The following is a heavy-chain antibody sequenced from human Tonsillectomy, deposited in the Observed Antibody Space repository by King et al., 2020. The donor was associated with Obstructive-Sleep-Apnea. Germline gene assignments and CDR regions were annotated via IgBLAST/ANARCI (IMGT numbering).Heavy chain of an antibody. CDR2: MAYDGSNE. CDR3: ARESYGNHYFDY. D-gene: IGHD4-11*01. J-gene: IGHJ4*02. CDR1: GFTFSSYA. Sequence: VQLVESGGGVVQPGRSLRLSCAASGFTFSSYAMHWVRQAPGKGLEWVAVMAYDGSNEYYADSVKGRFTISRDNSKSTLNLQMNSLRTEDTAVYYCARESYGNHYFDYWGQGTLVTVSS. V-gene: IGHV3-30-3*01.